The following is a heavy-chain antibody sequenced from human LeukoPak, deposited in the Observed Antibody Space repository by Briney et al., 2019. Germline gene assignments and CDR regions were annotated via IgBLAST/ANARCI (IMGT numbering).Heavy chain of an antibody. CDR2: INPSGGST. Sequence: ASVKVSCKASGYTFTSYYMHWVRQAPGQGLEWMGIINPSGGSTSYAQKFQGRVTMTRDTSTSTVYMELSSLRSEDTAVYYCARGNRAGNSAVAGGHWGQGTLVTVSS. D-gene: IGHD6-19*01. J-gene: IGHJ4*02. CDR3: ARGNRAGNSAVAGGH. V-gene: IGHV1-46*01. CDR1: GYTFTSYY.